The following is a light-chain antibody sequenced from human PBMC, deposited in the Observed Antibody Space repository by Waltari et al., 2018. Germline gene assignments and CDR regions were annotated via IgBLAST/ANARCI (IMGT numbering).Light chain of an antibody. CDR3: SSYTNRATLRV. J-gene: IGLJ1*01. Sequence: QSALAQPASVSGSPGQSIAISCTGTSSDIGNYNYVSWYQQHPGKAPKLILYEVSARPSGVSRRLSGSKSGNKATLTISGLQSDDEADYYCSSYTNRATLRVFGTGTKVTVL. CDR2: EVS. V-gene: IGLV2-14*01. CDR1: SSDIGNYNY.